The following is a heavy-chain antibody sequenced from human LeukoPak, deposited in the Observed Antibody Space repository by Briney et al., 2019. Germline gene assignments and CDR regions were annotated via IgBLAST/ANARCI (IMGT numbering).Heavy chain of an antibody. CDR2: ISHDGRTT. V-gene: IGHV3-30*04. CDR3: AILSTYSPGPDSDC. CDR1: GFTFSSYA. D-gene: IGHD2/OR15-2a*01. Sequence: GGSLRLSCAASGFTFSSYAIHWVRRAPGKRREWVAIISHDGRTTNYAASVKGRFTISRDHCTNTLYLPMDSLSLEDTAVSYRAILSTYSPGPDSDCWGQANLVTVSS. J-gene: IGHJ4*02.